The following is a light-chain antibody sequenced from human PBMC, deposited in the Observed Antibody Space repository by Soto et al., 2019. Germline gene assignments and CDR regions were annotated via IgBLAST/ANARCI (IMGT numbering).Light chain of an antibody. CDR2: QDS. CDR3: QAWDSSTAWV. CDR1: KLGDKY. J-gene: IGLJ1*01. V-gene: IGLV3-1*01. Sequence: SYELTQPPSVSVSPGQTASITCSGDKLGDKYACWYQQKPGQSHVLVIYQDSKRPSGIPERFSGSNSGNTATLTISGTQAMDEADYYCQAWDSSTAWVFGTGTKLTVL.